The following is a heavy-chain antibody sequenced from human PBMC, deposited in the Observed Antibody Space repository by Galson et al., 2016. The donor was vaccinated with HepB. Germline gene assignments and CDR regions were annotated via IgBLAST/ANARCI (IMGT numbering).Heavy chain of an antibody. CDR2: LRYRGDPM. V-gene: IGHV3-11*04. CDR1: GFSCSDYY. D-gene: IGHD2-15*01. J-gene: IGHJ3*02. CDR3: ARHIVVVVVANMNAFDI. Sequence: SLRLSCAASGFSCSDYYMAWIRPAPGTRLEWLSHLRYRGDPMSYADSVKGRFTIYRDNAKNSLYLQINSLRAEDTAVYYCARHIVVVVVANMNAFDIWGQGTMVTVSS.